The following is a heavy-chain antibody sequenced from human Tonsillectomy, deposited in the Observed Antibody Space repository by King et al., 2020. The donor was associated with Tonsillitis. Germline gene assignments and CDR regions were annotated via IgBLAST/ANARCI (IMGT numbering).Heavy chain of an antibody. Sequence: QLVQSGAEVKKPGSSVKVSCKASGDTFTTYAMSWVRQAPRQGLEWMGRIIPIFGVANYAQKFQGRVTITADKSTSTAYMELSSLRSEDTAVYYCARDRGVVSGYSYYYMDVWGTGTTVTVSS. CDR1: GDTFTTYA. D-gene: IGHD3-3*01. CDR2: IIPIFGVA. J-gene: IGHJ6*03. V-gene: IGHV1-69*04. CDR3: ARDRGVVSGYSYYYMDV.